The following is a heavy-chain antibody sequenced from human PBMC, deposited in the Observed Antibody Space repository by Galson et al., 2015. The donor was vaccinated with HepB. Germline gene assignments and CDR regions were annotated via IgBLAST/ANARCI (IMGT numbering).Heavy chain of an antibody. CDR2: IKSKTDGGTT. Sequence: SLRLSCAASGFTFSNAWMSWVRQAPGKGLEWVGRIKSKTDGGTTDYAAPVKGRFTISRDDSKNTLYLQMNSLKTEDTAVYYCTTAVDRPSGWYVPDDYWGQGTLVTVSS. J-gene: IGHJ4*02. CDR3: TTAVDRPSGWYVPDDY. CDR1: GFTFSNAW. D-gene: IGHD6-19*01. V-gene: IGHV3-15*01.